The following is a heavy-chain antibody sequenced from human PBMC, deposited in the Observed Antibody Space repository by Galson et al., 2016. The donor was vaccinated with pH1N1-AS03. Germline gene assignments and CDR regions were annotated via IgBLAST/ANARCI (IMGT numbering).Heavy chain of an antibody. CDR3: ARDANYHESDIYYDVFGM. CDR1: GFSLGNYW. Sequence: SLRLSCAASGFSLGNYWMTWVRQAPGKGLEWLANIKRDGEKKRYVDSVKGRFTSSTDNAKNSLYLEMNSLRAEDTAVYYCARDANYHESDIYYDVFGMWGQGTMVTVSS. CDR2: IKRDGEKK. V-gene: IGHV3-7*01. J-gene: IGHJ3*02. D-gene: IGHD3-22*01.